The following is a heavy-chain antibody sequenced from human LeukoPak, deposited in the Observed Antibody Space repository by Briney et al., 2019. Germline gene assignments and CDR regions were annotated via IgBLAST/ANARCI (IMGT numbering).Heavy chain of an antibody. V-gene: IGHV4-38-2*02. J-gene: IGHJ3*02. Sequence: SETLSLTCTVSGYSISSGYYWGWIRQPPGKGLEWIGSIYHSGSTYYNPSLKSRVTISVDTSKNQFSLKLSSVTAADTAVYYCASSSGWYGDAFDIWGQGTMVTVSS. D-gene: IGHD6-19*01. CDR3: ASSSGWYGDAFDI. CDR2: IYHSGST. CDR1: GYSISSGYY.